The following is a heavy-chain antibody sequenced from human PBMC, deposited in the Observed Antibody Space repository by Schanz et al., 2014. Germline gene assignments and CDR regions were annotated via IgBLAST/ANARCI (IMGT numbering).Heavy chain of an antibody. J-gene: IGHJ3*02. CDR1: GLTVISNY. V-gene: IGHV3-66*01. CDR3: AREMVVGSAFYI. CDR2: IYSVGST. Sequence: CAASGLTVISNYMSWVRQAPGKALELVSVIYSVGSTYYADSVKGRFTISRDNSKNTLYLQMNSLRADYTAVYYCAREMVVGSAFYIWREATIDIVS. D-gene: IGHD2-21*01.